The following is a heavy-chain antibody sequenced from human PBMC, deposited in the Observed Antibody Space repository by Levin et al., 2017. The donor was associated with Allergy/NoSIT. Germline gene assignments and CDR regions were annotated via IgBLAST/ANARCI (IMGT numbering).Heavy chain of an antibody. J-gene: IGHJ4*02. CDR1: GYTFTDHY. CDR3: ARNDYGDYVQNFDY. V-gene: IGHV1-2*02. D-gene: IGHD4-17*01. CDR2: VNCNSGDT. Sequence: ASVKVSCEAAGYTFTDHYMHWVRQAPGQGLEWMGWVNCNSGDTHYAQKFQDRVTMTRDTSITTAYIEVSSLRFDDTALYFGARNDYGDYVQNFDYWGQGTLVTVSS.